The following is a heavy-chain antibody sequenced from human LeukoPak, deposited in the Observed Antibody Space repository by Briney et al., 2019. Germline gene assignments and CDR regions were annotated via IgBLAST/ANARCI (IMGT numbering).Heavy chain of an antibody. D-gene: IGHD7-27*01. J-gene: IGHJ4*02. V-gene: IGHV1-46*04. CDR2: IDPSDADT. CDR1: GYIFTNYF. Sequence: ASVKVSCKATGYIFTNYFLHWVRQAPGQGLEWLGIIDPSDADTNYAHKLRGRVSMTRETSTSTVYMELSSQTSEDTAVYYCVRELSGGYFDYRGQGTLVTVSS. CDR3: VRELSGGYFDY.